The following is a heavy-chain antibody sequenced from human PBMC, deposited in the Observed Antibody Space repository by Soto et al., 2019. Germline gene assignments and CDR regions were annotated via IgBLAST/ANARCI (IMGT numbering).Heavy chain of an antibody. CDR3: AKPMTTVTIGWFDP. D-gene: IGHD4-17*01. CDR1: GFTFSSYA. V-gene: IGHV3-23*01. CDR2: ITGSGDKT. J-gene: IGHJ5*02. Sequence: EVQLLESGGGLVQPGGSLRLSCAASGFTFSSYAMSWVRQAPGKGLEWVSSITGSGDKTYHAHYVKGRFTISRDNTKNTLYLQMNSLRAEDTAIYYCAKPMTTVTIGWFDPWGQGTQVTVSS.